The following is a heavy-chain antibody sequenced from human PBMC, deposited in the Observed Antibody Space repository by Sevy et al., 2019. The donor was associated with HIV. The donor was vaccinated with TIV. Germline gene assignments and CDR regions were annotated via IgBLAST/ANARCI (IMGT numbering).Heavy chain of an antibody. V-gene: IGHV1-69*13. CDR2: IIPIFGTA. CDR3: ARGSTDSTTGSPSYYYYGMDV. J-gene: IGHJ6*02. CDR1: GGTFSSYA. Sequence: ASVKVSCKASGGTFSSYAISWVRQAPGQGLEWMGGIIPIFGTANYAQKFQGRVTITADESTSTAYMELSSLRSEDTAVYYCARGSTDSTTGSPSYYYYGMDVWGQGTTVTVSS. D-gene: IGHD4-17*01.